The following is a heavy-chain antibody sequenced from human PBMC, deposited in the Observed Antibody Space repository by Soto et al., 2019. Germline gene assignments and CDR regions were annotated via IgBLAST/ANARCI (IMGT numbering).Heavy chain of an antibody. D-gene: IGHD1-1*01. CDR3: AGGGTPFDY. CDR2: ISHDGSNK. J-gene: IGHJ4*02. CDR1: GFTFSGYA. V-gene: IGHV3-30-3*01. Sequence: QVQLVESGGGVVQPGRSLRLSCAASGFTFSGYAMHWVRQAPGKGLEWVAFISHDGSNKYYADSVKGRFTISRDNSKNTLYLQMNSLRAEDTAVYYCAGGGTPFDYWGQGTLVTVSS.